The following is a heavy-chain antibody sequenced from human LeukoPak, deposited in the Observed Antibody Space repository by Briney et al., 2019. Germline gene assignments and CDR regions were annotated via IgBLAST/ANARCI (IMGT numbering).Heavy chain of an antibody. V-gene: IGHV3-30*02. D-gene: IGHD3-16*02. CDR2: IRHDGRNK. CDR3: AKDSQLFGGVIVESLDY. CDR1: GFTFSNYA. Sequence: PGRSLRLSCAASGFTFSNYAMHWVRQAPGKGLEWVAFIRHDGRNKYYADSVKGRFTISRDNSKNTLYLQMNSLRVEDTAVYYCAKDSQLFGGVIVESLDYWGQGTLVTVFS. J-gene: IGHJ4*02.